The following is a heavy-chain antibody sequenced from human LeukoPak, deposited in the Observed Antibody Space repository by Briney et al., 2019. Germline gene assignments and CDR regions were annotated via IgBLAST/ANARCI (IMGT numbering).Heavy chain of an antibody. CDR1: GYSISSGYY. CDR3: ARHSHHVTYYDFWSGYYTEGFDY. CDR2: IYHSGST. J-gene: IGHJ4*02. V-gene: IGHV4-38-2*01. Sequence: SQTLSLTCAVSGYSISSGYYWGWIRQPPGKGLAWIGSIYHSGSTYYNPSLKSRVTISVDTSKNQFSLKLSSVTAADAAVYYCARHSHHVTYYDFWSGYYTEGFDYWGQGTLVTVSS. D-gene: IGHD3-3*01.